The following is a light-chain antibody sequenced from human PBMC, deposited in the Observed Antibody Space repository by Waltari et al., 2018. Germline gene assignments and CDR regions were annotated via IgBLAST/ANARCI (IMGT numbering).Light chain of an antibody. CDR2: AAS. J-gene: IGKJ1*01. CDR3: QQYNDYLGT. CDR1: QSISTW. Sequence: DIQMTQSPSTLSASVGNGVTITCRASQSISTWLAWYQQKPGKAPKLLIYAASHLESGVPSRFSGSGSGTEFTLTISSLQPDDFATYYCQQYNDYLGTFGPGTKVEI. V-gene: IGKV1-5*03.